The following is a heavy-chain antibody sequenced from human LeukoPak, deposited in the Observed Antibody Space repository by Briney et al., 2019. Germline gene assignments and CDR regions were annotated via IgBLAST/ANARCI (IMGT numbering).Heavy chain of an antibody. CDR3: ASRGVLPGLRGDFDY. V-gene: IGHV4-34*01. Sequence: SETLSLTCTVSGGSISGYYWSWIRQPPGKGLEWIGEVNHSGSTNYNPSLKSRVTISVDTSKNQFSLKLSSVTAADTAVYYCASRGVLPGLRGDFDYWGQGTLVTVSS. D-gene: IGHD3-10*01. J-gene: IGHJ4*02. CDR2: VNHSGST. CDR1: GGSISGYY.